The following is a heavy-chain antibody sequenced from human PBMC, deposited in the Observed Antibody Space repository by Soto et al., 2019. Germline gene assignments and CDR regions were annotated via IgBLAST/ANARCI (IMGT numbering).Heavy chain of an antibody. V-gene: IGHV1-46*01. J-gene: IGHJ5*02. CDR2: INPSGGST. D-gene: IGHD3-22*01. CDR1: GYTFTSYY. Sequence: ASVKVSCRASGYTFTSYYMHWVRQAPGQGLELMGIINPSGGSTSYAQKFQGRVTMTRDTSTSTVYMELSSLRSEDTAVYYCARVYYYASSGPTGGWFAPWGQGTLVTVSS. CDR3: ARVYYYASSGPTGGWFAP.